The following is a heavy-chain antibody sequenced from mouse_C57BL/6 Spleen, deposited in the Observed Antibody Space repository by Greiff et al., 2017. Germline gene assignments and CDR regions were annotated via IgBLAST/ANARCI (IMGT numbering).Heavy chain of an antibody. Sequence: VHLVESGPELVKPGASVKISCKASGYAFSSSWMNWVKQRPGKGLEWIGRIYPGDGDTNYNAKFKGKATLTADKSSSTAYMQLSSLTSEDSAVYFCARFITTVLARYFDGWGTGTTVTVSS. D-gene: IGHD1-1*01. V-gene: IGHV1-82*01. CDR2: IYPGDGDT. CDR3: ARFITTVLARYFDG. CDR1: GYAFSSSW. J-gene: IGHJ1*03.